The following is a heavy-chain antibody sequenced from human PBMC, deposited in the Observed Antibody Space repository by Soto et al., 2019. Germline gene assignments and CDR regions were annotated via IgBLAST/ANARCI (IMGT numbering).Heavy chain of an antibody. V-gene: IGHV4-39*02. CDR2: IFYSGST. J-gene: IGHJ5*02. D-gene: IGHD6-19*01. CDR3: ARRLYTSGFDP. Sequence: SETLSLTCTVSGGSISSSSYYWGWIRQPPGKGLEWIGSIFYSGSTYYNPSLRSRVTISLHTPNNHFSLNLRSVTAADTAVYYCARRLYTSGFDPWGQGTLVTVS. CDR1: GGSISSSSYY.